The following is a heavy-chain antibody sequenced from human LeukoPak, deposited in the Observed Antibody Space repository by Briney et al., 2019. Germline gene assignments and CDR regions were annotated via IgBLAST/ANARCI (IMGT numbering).Heavy chain of an antibody. J-gene: IGHJ4*02. CDR3: ARDRATTMFDY. Sequence: GGSLRLSCAASGFTFSNYRMHWVRQAPGKGLGWVSRISSDGSSTTYADSVKGRFTISRDNAKNTLYLQMNSLRADDTAVYYCARDRATTMFDYWAQGTLVTVSS. V-gene: IGHV3-74*01. CDR1: GFTFSNYR. CDR2: ISSDGSST. D-gene: IGHD5-24*01.